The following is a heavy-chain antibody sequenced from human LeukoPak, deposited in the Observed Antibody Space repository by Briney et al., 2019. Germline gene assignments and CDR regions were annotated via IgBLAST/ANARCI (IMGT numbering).Heavy chain of an antibody. CDR1: GFTFSSYE. J-gene: IGHJ3*02. CDR2: ISSSGSTI. Sequence: GGSLRLSCAASGFTFSSYEMNWVRQAPGKGLEWVSYISSSGSTIYYADSVKGRFTIFRDNAKDSLYLQMNSLRAEDTAVYYCAREVDGYCSGGSCGDIWGQGTMVTVSS. D-gene: IGHD2-15*01. V-gene: IGHV3-48*03. CDR3: AREVDGYCSGGSCGDI.